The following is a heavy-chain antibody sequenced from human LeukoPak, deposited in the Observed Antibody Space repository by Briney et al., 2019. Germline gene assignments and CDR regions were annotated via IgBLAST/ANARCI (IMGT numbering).Heavy chain of an antibody. D-gene: IGHD3-10*01. Sequence: SETLSLTCAVFGESFRGYCGSWIRQPPGKGLEWIGEGNHSGSTKYNPSLKSRVIISVDKSKNQSSLKLSSATAADTAVYYCARGDDHHGSGSTHYYYYYMDVWGEGTTVTVSS. CDR3: ARGDDHHGSGSTHYYYYYMDV. J-gene: IGHJ6*03. CDR1: GESFRGYC. V-gene: IGHV4-34*01. CDR2: GNHSGST.